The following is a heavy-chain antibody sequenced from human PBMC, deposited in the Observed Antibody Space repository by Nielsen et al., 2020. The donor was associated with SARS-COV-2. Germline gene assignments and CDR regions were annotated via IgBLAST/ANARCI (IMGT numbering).Heavy chain of an antibody. CDR2: IYSGGST. D-gene: IGHD4-23*01. Sequence: GGSLRLSCAASGFTVSSNYMSWVRQAPGKGLEWVAVIYSGGSTYYADSVKGRFTISRHNSKNTLYLQMNSLRAEDTAVYYCARGVGGGNSGADYWGQGTLVTVSS. CDR1: GFTVSSNY. V-gene: IGHV3-53*04. CDR3: ARGVGGGNSGADY. J-gene: IGHJ4*02.